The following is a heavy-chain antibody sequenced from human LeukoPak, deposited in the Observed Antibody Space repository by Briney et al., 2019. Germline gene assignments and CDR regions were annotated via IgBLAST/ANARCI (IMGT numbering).Heavy chain of an antibody. CDR1: GFTFSSYA. V-gene: IGHV3-30-3*01. Sequence: GGSLRLSCAASGFTFSSYAMHWVRQAPGKGLEWVAVISYDGSNKYYADSVKGRFTISRDNSKNTLYLQMNSLRAEDTAVYYCARDPYSYGIWSNFWYFDLWGRGTLVTVSS. CDR2: ISYDGSNK. CDR3: ARDPYSYGIWSNFWYFDL. J-gene: IGHJ2*01. D-gene: IGHD5-18*01.